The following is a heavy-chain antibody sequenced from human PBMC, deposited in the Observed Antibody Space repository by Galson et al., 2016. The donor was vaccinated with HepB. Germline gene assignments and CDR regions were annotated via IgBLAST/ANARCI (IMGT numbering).Heavy chain of an antibody. D-gene: IGHD1-26*01. CDR3: IRGGKEPFDY. V-gene: IGHV3-74*03. Sequence: SLRLSCAVSGFTFSKFWMHWVRQAPGKGLVWVSRINPEETTTTYADFVKGRFTISRDIAKSTLYLQLNSLKVEDTSVYFCIRGGKEPFDYWGLGTLVTVSS. CDR2: INPEETTT. J-gene: IGHJ4*02. CDR1: GFTFSKFW.